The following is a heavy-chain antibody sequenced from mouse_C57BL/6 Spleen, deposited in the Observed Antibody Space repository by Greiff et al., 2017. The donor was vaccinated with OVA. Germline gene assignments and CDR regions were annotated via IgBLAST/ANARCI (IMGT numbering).Heavy chain of an antibody. CDR2: IYPRSGNT. J-gene: IGHJ4*01. CDR3: ARWEFITTVVAPYAMDY. Sequence: VQLVESGAELARPGASVKLSCKASGYTFTSYGISWVKQRTGQGLEWIGEIYPRSGNTYYNEKFKGKATLTADKSSSTAYMELRSLTSEDSAVYFCARWEFITTVVAPYAMDYWGQGTSVTVSS. V-gene: IGHV1-81*01. CDR1: GYTFTSYG. D-gene: IGHD1-1*01.